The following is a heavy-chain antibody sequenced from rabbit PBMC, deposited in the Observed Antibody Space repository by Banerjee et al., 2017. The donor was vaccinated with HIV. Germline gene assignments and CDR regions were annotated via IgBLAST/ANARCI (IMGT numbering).Heavy chain of an antibody. Sequence: QEQLKESGGGLVQPGGSLKLSCKASGFTLSSNWICWVRQAPGKGLEWIACIDTNDGDTDYANWPKGRFTISKTSSTTVTLQMTSLTAADTATYFCARGTYNSYALWGQGTLVTVS. CDR3: ARGTYNSYAL. CDR1: GFTLSSNW. CDR2: IDTNDGDT. J-gene: IGHJ4*01. D-gene: IGHD6-1*01. V-gene: IGHV1S45*01.